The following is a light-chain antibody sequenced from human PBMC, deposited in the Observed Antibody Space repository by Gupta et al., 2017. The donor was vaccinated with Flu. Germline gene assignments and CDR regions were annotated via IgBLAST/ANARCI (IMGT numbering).Light chain of an antibody. CDR1: ALPKQY. J-gene: IGLJ3*02. CDR3: QSADSSSLM. V-gene: IGLV3-25*02. Sequence: SYELTQPPSVSVSPGQTARITCSGDALPKQYAYWYQQKPGQAPVLVIYKDSERPSGIPERFSGSSSGTTVTLTISGVQAEDEADYYCQSADSSSLMFGGGTKLTVL. CDR2: KDS.